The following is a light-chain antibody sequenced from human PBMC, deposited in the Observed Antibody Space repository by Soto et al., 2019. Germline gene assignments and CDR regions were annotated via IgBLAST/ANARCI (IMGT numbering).Light chain of an antibody. CDR2: GAS. V-gene: IGKV1-33*01. CDR1: QCISSY. CDR3: QQYYRVFT. J-gene: IGKJ5*01. Sequence: IQLTKSASSLSASVGDRVTITCGASQCISSYLAWYQQKPGKAPNLLIYGASNLETGVPSRFSGSGSGTDFTFTIISLQAEDIGTYFCQQYYRVFTFGQGTRLEIK.